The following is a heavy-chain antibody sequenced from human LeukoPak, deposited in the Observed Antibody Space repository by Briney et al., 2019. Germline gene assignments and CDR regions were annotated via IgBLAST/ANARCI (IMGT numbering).Heavy chain of an antibody. J-gene: IGHJ3*02. CDR3: ARDSDIGIASADMWYDGYDM. V-gene: IGHV3-7*01. CDR2: IKQDGSQR. Sequence: GGSLRLSCAASGFTFSKYWMTWVRQAPGKGLEWVANIKQDGSQRSYADSVRGRFTISRDNTKNSGYLQMSSLRAEDTAVYYCARDSDIGIASADMWYDGYDMWGQGTMVTVSS. CDR1: GFTFSKYW. D-gene: IGHD2-2*01.